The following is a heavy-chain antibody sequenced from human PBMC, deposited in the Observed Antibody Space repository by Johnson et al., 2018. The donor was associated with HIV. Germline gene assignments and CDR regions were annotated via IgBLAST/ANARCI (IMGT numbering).Heavy chain of an antibody. Sequence: VQLVESGGGVVQPGRSLRLSCAASGFTFSSYGMHWVRQAPGKGLEWVAVISYDGSNKYSADSVKGRFTISRDDSKNTLYLQMNSLRAEDTAVYYCATPLGGWRWGDAFDVWGQGTMVTVSS. V-gene: IGHV3-30*03. CDR3: ATPLGGWRWGDAFDV. J-gene: IGHJ3*01. D-gene: IGHD3-16*01. CDR2: ISYDGSNK. CDR1: GFTFSSYG.